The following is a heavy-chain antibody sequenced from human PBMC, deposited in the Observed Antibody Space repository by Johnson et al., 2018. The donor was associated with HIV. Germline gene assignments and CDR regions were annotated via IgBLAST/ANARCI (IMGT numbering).Heavy chain of an antibody. CDR2: IWYDGSNK. CDR1: GFTFSSYG. CDR3: AKARSSGQGAFDI. J-gene: IGHJ3*02. Sequence: QMQLVESGGGVVQPGRSLRLSCAASGFTFSSYGMHWVRQAPGKGLEWVAVIWYDGSNKYYADSVKGRFTISRDTSKKTLYLQMNSLKAEDTAVYYCAKARSSGQGAFDIWGQGTLVTVSS. V-gene: IGHV3-33*06. D-gene: IGHD6-19*01.